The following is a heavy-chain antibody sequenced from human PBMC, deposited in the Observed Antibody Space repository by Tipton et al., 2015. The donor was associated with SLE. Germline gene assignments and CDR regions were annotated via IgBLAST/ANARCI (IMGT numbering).Heavy chain of an antibody. CDR1: GASFSGYY. Sequence: TLSLTCAVYGASFSGYYWSWIRQPPGKGLEWIGEINHSGSTNYNPSLKSRVTISVDTSKNQLSLKLSSVTAADTAVYYCARDNAGYWYFDLWGRGTLVTVSS. D-gene: IGHD2-8*01. CDR3: ARDNAGYWYFDL. CDR2: INHSGST. V-gene: IGHV4-34*01. J-gene: IGHJ2*01.